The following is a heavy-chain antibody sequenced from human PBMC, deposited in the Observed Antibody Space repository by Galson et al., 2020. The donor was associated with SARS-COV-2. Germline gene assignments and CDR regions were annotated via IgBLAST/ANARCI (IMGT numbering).Heavy chain of an antibody. V-gene: IGHV3-30-3*01. CDR3: ARDHYDSSGYSYGMDV. CDR1: GFTFSSYA. J-gene: IGHJ6*02. CDR2: ISYDGSNK. D-gene: IGHD3-22*01. Sequence: TGGSLRLSCAASGFTFSSYAMHWVRQAPGKGLEWVAVISYDGSNKYYADSVKGRFTISRDNSKNTLYLQMNSLRAEDTAVYYCARDHYDSSGYSYGMDVWGQGTTVTVSS.